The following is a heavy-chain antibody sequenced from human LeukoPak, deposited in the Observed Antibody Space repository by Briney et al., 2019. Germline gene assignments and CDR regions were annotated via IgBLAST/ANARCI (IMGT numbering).Heavy chain of an antibody. CDR1: GGSFSGYY. D-gene: IGHD2-2*01. Sequence: PSETLSLTCAVYGGSFSGYYWSWIRQPPGKGLEWIGEINHRGSTNYNPSLKSRVTISVDTSKNQFSLKLSSVTAADTAVYYCARGLYQLLWSYYFDYWGQGTLVTVSS. V-gene: IGHV4-34*01. CDR2: INHRGST. CDR3: ARGLYQLLWSYYFDY. J-gene: IGHJ4*02.